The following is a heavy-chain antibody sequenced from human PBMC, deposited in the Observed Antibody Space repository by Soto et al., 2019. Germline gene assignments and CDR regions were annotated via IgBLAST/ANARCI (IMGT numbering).Heavy chain of an antibody. CDR1: GFTFSSYG. CDR2: INSDGTST. CDR3: ARGSSSDTSLHAFDI. Sequence: GGSLRLSCAASGFTFSSYGMHWVRQAPGKGLVWVSRINSDGTSTSYADSVKGRFTISRDNAKNTLYLQMNSLRAEDTAVYYCARGSSSDTSLHAFDIWGQGTMVTVSS. J-gene: IGHJ3*02. D-gene: IGHD6-13*01. V-gene: IGHV3-74*01.